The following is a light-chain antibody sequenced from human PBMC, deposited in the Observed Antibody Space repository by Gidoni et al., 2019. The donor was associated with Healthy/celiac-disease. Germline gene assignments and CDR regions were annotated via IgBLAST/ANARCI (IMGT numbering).Light chain of an antibody. J-gene: IGKJ1*01. CDR1: HSLVYSDVNTY. CDR3: MQGTHWPWT. V-gene: IGKV2-30*01. CDR2: KVS. Sequence: DVVMPQSPLSLPVTLGQPASISCRSSHSLVYSDVNTYLNWFQQRPGQSPRRLIYKVSTRDSGVPDRFSGSGSGTDFTLKISRVEAEDVGVYYCMQGTHWPWTFGQGTKVEIK.